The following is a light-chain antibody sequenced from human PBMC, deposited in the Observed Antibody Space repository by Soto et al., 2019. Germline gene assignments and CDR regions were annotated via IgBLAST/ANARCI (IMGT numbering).Light chain of an antibody. V-gene: IGKV1-39*01. J-gene: IGKJ4*02. Sequence: DIQMTQSPSSLSASVGDRVTITCRASQSISTHLNWYQQKPGKAPNLLIYAASSLQSGVPSRFSCSGSGIDFTLTISSLQPEDFATYFCQQSYITPAGFGGWTKVEIK. CDR3: QQSYITPAG. CDR1: QSISTH. CDR2: AAS.